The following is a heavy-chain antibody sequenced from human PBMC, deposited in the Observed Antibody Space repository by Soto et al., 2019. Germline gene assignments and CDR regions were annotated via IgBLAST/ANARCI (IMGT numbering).Heavy chain of an antibody. CDR1: GFTFSSYA. D-gene: IGHD2-2*02. CDR3: AKIPGNSYLKYYFDY. CDR2: ISYDGSNK. Sequence: GGSLRLSCAASGFTFSSYAMHWVRQAPGKGLEWVAVISYDGSNKYYADSVKGRFTISRDNSKNTLYLQLNSLIAEDTAVYYCAKIPGNSYLKYYFDYWGQGTLVTVSS. J-gene: IGHJ4*02. V-gene: IGHV3-30-3*01.